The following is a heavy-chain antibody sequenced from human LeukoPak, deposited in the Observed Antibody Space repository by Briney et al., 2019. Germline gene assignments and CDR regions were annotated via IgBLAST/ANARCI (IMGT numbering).Heavy chain of an antibody. CDR1: GFTFSSYW. CDR3: ARGKAARYYYDSSGYYYDYFDY. J-gene: IGHJ4*02. D-gene: IGHD3-22*01. CDR2: IKQDGSEK. Sequence: PGGSLRLSCAASGFTFSSYWMSWVRQAPGKGLEWVANIKQDGSEKYYVDSVKGRLTISRDNAKNSLYLQMNSLRAEDTAVYYCARGKAARYYYDSSGYYYDYFDYWGQGTLVTVSS. V-gene: IGHV3-7*01.